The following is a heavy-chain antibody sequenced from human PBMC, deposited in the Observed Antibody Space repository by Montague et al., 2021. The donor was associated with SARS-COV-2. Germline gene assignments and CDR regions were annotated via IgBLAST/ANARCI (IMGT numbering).Heavy chain of an antibody. CDR3: ARHYSATLPAVY. CDR2: INQSGST. J-gene: IGHJ4*02. V-gene: IGHV4-34*01. Sequence: SETLSLTCALYGGSFSGFQWSWIRQSPGKGLEWIGEINQSGSTNYNVSLKSRVTMSVNTSKNQFSLKVNSVTAADTAVYYCARHYSATLPAVYWGQGTLVTVSS. D-gene: IGHD2-15*01. CDR1: GGSFSGFQ.